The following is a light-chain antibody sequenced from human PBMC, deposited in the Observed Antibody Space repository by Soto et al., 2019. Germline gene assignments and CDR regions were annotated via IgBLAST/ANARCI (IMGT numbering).Light chain of an antibody. CDR1: QSVNNN. CDR2: GAS. Sequence: EIVMTQSPATLSVSPGERATLFCRVSQSVNNNFLAWYQQKPGQAPRLLIHGASTRATGIPARFSGSGSGTEFTLTISSLQSEDFAVYYCQQYSAWPLTFGGGTKV. CDR3: QQYSAWPLT. V-gene: IGKV3-15*01. J-gene: IGKJ4*01.